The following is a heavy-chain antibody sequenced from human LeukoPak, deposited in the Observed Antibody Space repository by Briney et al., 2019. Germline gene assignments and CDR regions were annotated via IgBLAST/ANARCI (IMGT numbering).Heavy chain of an antibody. Sequence: GGSLRLSRAASGFTLSSYDMNWVRQAPGEGLEWLSYISSSGNTIFYADSVKGRFSISRDNAKKSLYLQMNSLRAEDTAVYYCAKDWVVRGAISYWGEGNLVTVSS. D-gene: IGHD3-10*01. CDR1: GFTLSSYD. CDR3: AKDWVVRGAISY. CDR2: ISSSGNTI. J-gene: IGHJ4*02. V-gene: IGHV3-48*03.